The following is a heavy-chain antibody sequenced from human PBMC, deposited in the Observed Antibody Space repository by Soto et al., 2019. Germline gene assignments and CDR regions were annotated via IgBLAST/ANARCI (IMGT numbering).Heavy chain of an antibody. CDR1: GFTFTSSA. D-gene: IGHD2-21*02. J-gene: IGHJ3*02. CDR2: IVVGSGNT. Sequence: QMQLVQSGPEVKKPGTSVKVSCKASGFTFTSSAMQWVRQARGQRLEWIGWIVVGSGNTNYAQKFQERVTITRDMSTSTAYMELSSLRSEDTAVYYCAADGARRVTAILFPAMRAFDIWGQGTMVTVSS. CDR3: AADGARRVTAILFPAMRAFDI. V-gene: IGHV1-58*02.